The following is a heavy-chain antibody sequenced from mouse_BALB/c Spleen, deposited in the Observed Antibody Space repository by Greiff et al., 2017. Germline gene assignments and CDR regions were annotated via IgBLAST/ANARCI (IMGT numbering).Heavy chain of an antibody. CDR3: ARGGTMINYFDY. D-gene: IGHD2-4*01. CDR2: IDPSDSET. CDR1: GYSFTSYW. V-gene: IGHV1S126*01. J-gene: IGHJ2*01. Sequence: VQLQESGPQLVRPGASVKISCKASGYSFTSYWMHWVKQRPGQGLEWIGMIDPSDSETRLNQKFKDKATLTVDKSSSTAYMRLSSPTSEDSAVYYCARGGTMINYFDYWGQGTTLTVSS.